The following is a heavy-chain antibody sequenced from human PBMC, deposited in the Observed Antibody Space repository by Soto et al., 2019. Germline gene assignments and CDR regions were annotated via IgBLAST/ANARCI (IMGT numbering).Heavy chain of an antibody. CDR2: ISGSGGST. CDR1: GFTFSSYA. J-gene: IGHJ6*03. V-gene: IGHV3-23*01. CDR3: AGMVYAIPSPTEYYYYMDV. D-gene: IGHD2-8*01. Sequence: GGSLRLSCAASGFTFSSYAMSWVRQAPGKGLEWVSAISGSGGSTYYADSVKGRFTISRDNSKNTLYLQMNSLRAEDTAVYYCAGMVYAIPSPTEYYYYMDVWGKGTTVTVSS.